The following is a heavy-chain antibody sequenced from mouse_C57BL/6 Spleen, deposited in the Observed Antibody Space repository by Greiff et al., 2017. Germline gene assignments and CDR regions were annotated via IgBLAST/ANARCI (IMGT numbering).Heavy chain of an antibody. CDR3: ARPPFYYGNYYAMDY. CDR1: GFTFSSYG. CDR2: ISSGGSYT. V-gene: IGHV5-6*01. D-gene: IGHD2-1*01. J-gene: IGHJ4*01. Sequence: EVMLVESGGDLVKPGGSLKLSCAASGFTFSSYGMSWVRQTPDKRLEWVATISSGGSYTYYPDSVKGRFTISSDNAKNTLYLQMSSLKSEYTAMYYCARPPFYYGNYYAMDYWGQGTSVTVSS.